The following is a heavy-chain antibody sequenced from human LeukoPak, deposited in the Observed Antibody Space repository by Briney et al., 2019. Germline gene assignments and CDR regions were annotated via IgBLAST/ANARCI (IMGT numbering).Heavy chain of an antibody. Sequence: GGSLRLSCAASGFTFSSYWMHWVRQAPGKGLVWVSRINSDGGSTSYADSVKGRFTISRDNAKNTLYLQMNSLRAEDTAVYYCARDPYYYGSGSYLDYWGQGTLVTVSS. V-gene: IGHV3-74*01. J-gene: IGHJ4*02. CDR1: GFTFSSYW. CDR3: ARDPYYYGSGSYLDY. CDR2: INSDGGST. D-gene: IGHD3-10*01.